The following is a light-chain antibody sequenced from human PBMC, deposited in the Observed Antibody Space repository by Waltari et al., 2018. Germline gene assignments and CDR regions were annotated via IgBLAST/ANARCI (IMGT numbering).Light chain of an antibody. Sequence: DIQMTQSPSTLSASVGDRVTITCRASQTISTWLAWYQQKPGKAPKVLIYRASSLQSGVPSRFSGSGSGTEFTLTSSSLQPDDFATYYCQQYNSYSGGTFGPGTKVDI. J-gene: IGKJ3*01. CDR1: QTISTW. CDR3: QQYNSYSGGT. CDR2: RAS. V-gene: IGKV1-5*03.